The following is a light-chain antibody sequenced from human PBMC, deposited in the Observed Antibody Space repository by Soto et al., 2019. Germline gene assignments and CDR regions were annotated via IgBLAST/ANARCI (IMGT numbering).Light chain of an antibody. CDR2: NVN. J-gene: IGLJ1*01. CDR1: SSDVGSYDY. CDR3: QTYDSSLSGLYV. V-gene: IGLV2-11*01. Sequence: QSVLIQPPSVSGSPGQSVTISCTGTSSDVGSYDYVSWYQQHPGTVPKPMIYNVNTQPSGVPDRFSGSKSGNTASMTISGLQAEDEADYYCQTYDSSLSGLYVFGTGTQVTVL.